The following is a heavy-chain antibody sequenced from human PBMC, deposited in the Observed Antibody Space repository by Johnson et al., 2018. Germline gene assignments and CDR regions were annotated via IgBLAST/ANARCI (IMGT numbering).Heavy chain of an antibody. CDR3: AKEVFSGSYPTHYGIDV. V-gene: IGHV3-30*18. D-gene: IGHD1-26*01. J-gene: IGHJ6*02. Sequence: QVQLVQSGGGVVQPGRSLRLSCAASGFTFSSYALHWVRQAPGKGLEWVALISYDRSNQYYAVSVKGRLTIPRDTPRNTLYLQLDSIRAADKAVYYCAKEVFSGSYPTHYGIDVWGQGTTVTVSS. CDR2: ISYDRSNQ. CDR1: GFTFSSYA.